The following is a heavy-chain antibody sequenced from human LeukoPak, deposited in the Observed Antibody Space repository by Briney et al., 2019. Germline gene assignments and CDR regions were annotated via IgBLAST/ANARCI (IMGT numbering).Heavy chain of an antibody. D-gene: IGHD2-15*01. CDR3: ARPYCRGFNCHSSFEH. V-gene: IGHV7-4-1*02. Sequence: ASVKVSCKTSGYTFTNYTMNWVRQAPGQGLEWMGWINTKTENTTYAQGFTGRLVFSVDTSVSTAYLQITRLTAEDTAVYYCARPYCRGFNCHSSFEHWGQGTLVTVSS. CDR1: GYTFTNYT. J-gene: IGHJ4*02. CDR2: INTKTENT.